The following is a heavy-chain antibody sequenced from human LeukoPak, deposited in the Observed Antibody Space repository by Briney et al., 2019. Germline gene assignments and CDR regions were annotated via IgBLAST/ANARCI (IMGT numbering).Heavy chain of an antibody. Sequence: ASVKVSCKASGYTFTSYYMHWVRQAPGQGLEWMGLINPSGGSTSYAQKFQGRVTMTRDTSTSTVFMELSSLRSEDTAVYYCARDIFRGFGELFFDYWGQGTLVTVSS. V-gene: IGHV1-46*01. D-gene: IGHD3-10*01. CDR2: INPSGGST. CDR1: GYTFTSYY. CDR3: ARDIFRGFGELFFDY. J-gene: IGHJ4*02.